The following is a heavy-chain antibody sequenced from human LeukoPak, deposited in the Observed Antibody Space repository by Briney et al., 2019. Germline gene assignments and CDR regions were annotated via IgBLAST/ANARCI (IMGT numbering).Heavy chain of an antibody. CDR3: AKNGDRGAYCTGGTCYPYFYYYMDV. J-gene: IGHJ6*03. CDR1: GFTFSDYY. V-gene: IGHV3-11*01. CDR2: ISSSVSTI. D-gene: IGHD2-15*01. Sequence: GGSLRLSFPASGFTFSDYYMSWIRKAPGKGLEWVSYISSSVSTINYADSVKGRLTISRDNSKNTLYLQMNSLRGEDTAIYCCAKNGDRGAYCTGGTCYPYFYYYMDVWGKGTTVTI.